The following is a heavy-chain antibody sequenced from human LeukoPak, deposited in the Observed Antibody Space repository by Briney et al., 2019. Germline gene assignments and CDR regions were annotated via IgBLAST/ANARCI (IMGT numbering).Heavy chain of an antibody. V-gene: IGHV3-23*01. D-gene: IGHD3-22*01. CDR3: AKAPGSVYRNCFDY. J-gene: IGHJ4*02. CDR1: EFPFSSYA. Sequence: QAGRSLRLSCAASEFPFSSYAMSWVRQAPGKGLEWVSAISGSGGSTYYADSVKGRFTISRDNSKNTLYVQMNTLRVEDTAVYYCAKAPGSVYRNCFDYWGQGSLVTVSS. CDR2: ISGSGGST.